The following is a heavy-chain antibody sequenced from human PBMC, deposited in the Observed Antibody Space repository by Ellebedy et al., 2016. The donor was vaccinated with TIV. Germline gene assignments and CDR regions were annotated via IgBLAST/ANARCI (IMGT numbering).Heavy chain of an antibody. Sequence: GESLKISCAASGSTFSSHSMHWVRQAPGKGLEWFSYISSSSTTIYYADSVKGRFTISRDNAKNSLYLQMNSLRDEDTAVYYCARDRRWELPSDAMDVWGQGTTVIVSS. D-gene: IGHD1-26*01. CDR3: ARDRRWELPSDAMDV. CDR2: ISSSSTTI. CDR1: GSTFSSHS. J-gene: IGHJ6*02. V-gene: IGHV3-48*02.